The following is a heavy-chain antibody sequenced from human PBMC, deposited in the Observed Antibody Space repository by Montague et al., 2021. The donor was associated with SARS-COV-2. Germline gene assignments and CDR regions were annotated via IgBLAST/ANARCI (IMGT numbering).Heavy chain of an antibody. CDR1: GFTFSSYF. CDR3: ARDAYSNYGEGNYFDY. V-gene: IGHV3-21*01. D-gene: IGHD4-11*01. CDR2: ISTSSSYI. J-gene: IGHJ4*02. Sequence: SRRLSCSASGFTFSSYFMNWVRQAPGKGLEWVSSISTSSSYIYYADSVKGRFTISRDNAKNSLYLQMNSLRAEDTAVYYCARDAYSNYGEGNYFDYWGQGTLVTVSS.